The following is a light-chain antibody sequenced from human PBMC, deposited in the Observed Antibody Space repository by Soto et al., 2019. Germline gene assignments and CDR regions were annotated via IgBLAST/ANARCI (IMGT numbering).Light chain of an antibody. Sequence: EIVLTQSPATLSLSPGERATLSCWASQSVSTSIAWYQQRPGQAPRLLIYAASNRASGIPARFSGSGSGTDFTLTISSLEPEDFAIYYCQQRYNWPLTFGGGTKVEIK. CDR2: AAS. CDR1: QSVSTS. J-gene: IGKJ4*01. CDR3: QQRYNWPLT. V-gene: IGKV3-11*01.